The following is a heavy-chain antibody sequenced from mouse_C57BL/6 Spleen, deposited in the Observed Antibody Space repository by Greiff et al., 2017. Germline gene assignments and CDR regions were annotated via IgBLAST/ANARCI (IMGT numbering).Heavy chain of an antibody. J-gene: IGHJ3*01. D-gene: IGHD4-1*01. V-gene: IGHV1-82*01. Sequence: LVESGPELVKPGASVKISCKASGYAFSSSWMNWVKQRPGKGLEWIGRIYPGDGDTNYNGKFKGKATLTADKSSSTAYMQLSSLTSEDSAVYFCARSPNWEGGFAYWGQGTLVTVSA. CDR3: ARSPNWEGGFAY. CDR2: IYPGDGDT. CDR1: GYAFSSSW.